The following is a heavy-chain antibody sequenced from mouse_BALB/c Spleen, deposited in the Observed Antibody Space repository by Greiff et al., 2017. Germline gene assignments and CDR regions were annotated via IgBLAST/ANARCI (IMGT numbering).Heavy chain of an antibody. D-gene: IGHD5-1*01. V-gene: IGHV2-3*01. J-gene: IGHJ3*01. CDR3: AKYLATAWFAY. CDR1: GFSLTSYG. CDR2: IWGDGST. Sequence: VQGVESGPGLVAPSQSRSITCTVSGFSLTSYGVSWVRQPPGKGLEWLGGIWGDGSTNYHSALISRLIISKANSKSQVFLTLNSLQTDDTATYYCAKYLATAWFAYWGQGTLVTVSA.